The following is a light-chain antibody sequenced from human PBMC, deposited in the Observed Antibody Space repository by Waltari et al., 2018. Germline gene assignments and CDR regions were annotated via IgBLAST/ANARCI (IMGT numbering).Light chain of an antibody. CDR3: QQRSNWPPALT. V-gene: IGKV3-11*01. Sequence: EVVLTQSPVTLPFTPGERATLSCRASRRVGSSLAWYQQKPGQAPRLLIYDVSKRATGIPARFSGSGSGTDFTLTISSLEPEDFAFYYCQQRSNWPPALTFGGGTRVEIK. CDR2: DVS. J-gene: IGKJ4*01. CDR1: RRVGSS.